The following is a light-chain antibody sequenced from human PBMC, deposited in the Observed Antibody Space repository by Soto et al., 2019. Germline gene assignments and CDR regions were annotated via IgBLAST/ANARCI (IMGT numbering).Light chain of an antibody. Sequence: EIVLTQSPATLSLSPGERATLSCRASQSVNNYLAWYQQKPGQAPRLLIYDASNRATGIPARFSGSGAGTAFTLTISSLEPEDFAVYYCQQRSIWPPLTFGGGTKVEIK. CDR2: DAS. CDR3: QQRSIWPPLT. J-gene: IGKJ4*01. V-gene: IGKV3-11*01. CDR1: QSVNNY.